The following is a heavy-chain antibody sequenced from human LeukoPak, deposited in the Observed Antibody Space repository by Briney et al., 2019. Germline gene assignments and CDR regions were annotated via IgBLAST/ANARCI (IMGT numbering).Heavy chain of an antibody. CDR1: GFTFSTYN. V-gene: IGHV3-7*01. Sequence: GGSLRLSCAASGFTFSTYNMNWVRQAPGKGLEWVANIKRDGSEQHYVDSVKGRFTISRDNAENSLYLQMNSLRAEDTAVYYCAEDLTTYDAFDIWGQGTMVTVSS. J-gene: IGHJ3*02. CDR2: IKRDGSEQ. D-gene: IGHD1-26*01. CDR3: AEDLTTYDAFDI.